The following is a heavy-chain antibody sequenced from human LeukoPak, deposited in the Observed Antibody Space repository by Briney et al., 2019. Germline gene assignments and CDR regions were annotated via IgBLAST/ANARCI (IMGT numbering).Heavy chain of an antibody. CDR1: GYSISSGYY. CDR3: ARDGLDYDRSGYYFDY. CDR2: IYHSGST. V-gene: IGHV4-38-2*02. Sequence: PSETLSLTCTVSGYSISSGYYWGWIRQPPGKGLEWIGSIYHSGSTYYNPSLKSRVTISVDTSKNPFSLKLSSVTAADTAVYYCARDGLDYDRSGYYFDYWGQGTLVTVSS. D-gene: IGHD3-22*01. J-gene: IGHJ4*02.